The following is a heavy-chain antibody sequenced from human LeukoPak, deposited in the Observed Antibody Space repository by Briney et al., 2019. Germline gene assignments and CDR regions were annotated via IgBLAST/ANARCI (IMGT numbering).Heavy chain of an antibody. CDR1: GFTFNSHS. CDR3: AGRSEFDY. V-gene: IGHV3-21*01. J-gene: IGHJ4*02. D-gene: IGHD3-16*02. CDR2: ISSSSDYR. Sequence: GGSLRLSCAASGFTFNSHSMNWVRQTPGKGLEWVSSISSSSDYRDYADSVKGRFTISRDNAKNSLYLQMNSLRVEDTAVYYCAGRSEFDYWGQGTLVTVSS.